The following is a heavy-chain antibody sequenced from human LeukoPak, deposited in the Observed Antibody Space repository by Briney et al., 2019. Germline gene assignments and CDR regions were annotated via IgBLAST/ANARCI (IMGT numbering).Heavy chain of an antibody. D-gene: IGHD6-19*01. J-gene: IGHJ3*02. CDR2: INHSGST. CDR1: GGSFSGYY. Sequence: SETLSLTCAVYGGSFSGYYWSWIRQPLGKGLEWIGEINHSGSTNYNPSLKSRVTISVDTSKNQFSLKLSSVTAADTAVYYCARRQIRVAGPRAGAFDIWGQGTMVTVSS. CDR3: ARRQIRVAGPRAGAFDI. V-gene: IGHV4-34*01.